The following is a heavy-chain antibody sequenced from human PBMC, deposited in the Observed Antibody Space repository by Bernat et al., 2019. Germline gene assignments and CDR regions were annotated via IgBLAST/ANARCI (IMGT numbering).Heavy chain of an antibody. CDR1: GLTVSSNY. CDR2: IYSDGST. J-gene: IGHJ6*02. CDR3: ARGYCHSASCYYDYYYGMDV. Sequence: EVQLVESGGGLIQPGGSLRLSCAASGLTVSSNYMSWVRQAPGKGLEWVSVIYSDGSTYYGPSVKGRFSISRDNSKNTLYLQMNSLRAEDTAVYYCARGYCHSASCYYDYYYGMDVWGQGTTVTVSS. D-gene: IGHD2-2*01. V-gene: IGHV3-53*01.